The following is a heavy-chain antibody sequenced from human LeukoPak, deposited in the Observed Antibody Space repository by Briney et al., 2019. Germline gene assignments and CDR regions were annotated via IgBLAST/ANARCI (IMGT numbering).Heavy chain of an antibody. CDR3: ARDWFSPYYYDSSGYPQFDY. Sequence: GASVKVSCKASGYTFTGYYMHWVRQAPGQGLEWMGWINPNSGGTNYAQKFQGRVTMTRDTSISTAYMELSRLRSDDTAVYYCARDWFSPYYYDSSGYPQFDYWGQGTLVTVSS. D-gene: IGHD3-22*01. V-gene: IGHV1-2*02. CDR2: INPNSGGT. J-gene: IGHJ4*02. CDR1: GYTFTGYY.